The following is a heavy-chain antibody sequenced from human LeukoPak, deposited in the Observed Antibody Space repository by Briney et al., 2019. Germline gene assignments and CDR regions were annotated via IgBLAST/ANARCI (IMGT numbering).Heavy chain of an antibody. J-gene: IGHJ4*02. CDR2: ISNSGSPI. D-gene: IGHD2-2*01. Sequence: GGSLRLSCAASGFTFSSYEMNWVRQAPGKGLEWVSYISNSGSPIYYADSVKGRFTISRDKAKNSLYLQMNSLRAEDTAVYYCARKYCSSTSCLFDYWGQGTLVTVSS. V-gene: IGHV3-48*03. CDR3: ARKYCSSTSCLFDY. CDR1: GFTFSSYE.